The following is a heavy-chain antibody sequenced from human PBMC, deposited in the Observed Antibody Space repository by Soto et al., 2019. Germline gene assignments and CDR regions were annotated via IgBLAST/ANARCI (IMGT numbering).Heavy chain of an antibody. D-gene: IGHD1-26*01. CDR2: ISWNSGRI. Sequence: PGGSLRLSCAASGFTFDDYAMYWVRQVPGKGLEWVSGISWNSGRIGYADSVKGRFTISRDNAKNSLYLQMNSLRAEDTAFYYCVRGASLNFDYWGQGTLVTVSS. V-gene: IGHV3-9*01. CDR3: VRGASLNFDY. CDR1: GFTFDDYA. J-gene: IGHJ4*02.